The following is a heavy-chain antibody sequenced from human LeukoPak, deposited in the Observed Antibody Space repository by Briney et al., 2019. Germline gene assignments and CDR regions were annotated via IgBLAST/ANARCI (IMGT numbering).Heavy chain of an antibody. V-gene: IGHV4-59*01. J-gene: IGHJ2*01. CDR3: ARVRGGPDLYIAL. Sequence: SETLSLTCTVSGVSYSTYYWSWIRQPPGKGLEWIGYTHYTGSTNYNPSLKSRVTISVDTSKNQFSLRLSSVTAADTAVYYCARVRGGPDLYIALPGRRKLVTVSS. D-gene: IGHD1-14*01. CDR2: THYTGST. CDR1: GVSYSTYY.